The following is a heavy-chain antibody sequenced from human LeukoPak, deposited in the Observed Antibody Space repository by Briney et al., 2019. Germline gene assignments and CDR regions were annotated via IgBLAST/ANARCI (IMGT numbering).Heavy chain of an antibody. J-gene: IGHJ4*02. D-gene: IGHD3-3*01. V-gene: IGHV1-69*13. Sequence: SVKVSCKASGGTFSSYAISWVRQAPGQGLEWMGRIIPIFGTANYAQKFQGRVTITADESTSTAYMELSSLRSEDTAGYYCARDFLREETGLGYWGQGTLVTVSS. CDR2: IIPIFGTA. CDR3: ARDFLREETGLGY. CDR1: GGTFSSYA.